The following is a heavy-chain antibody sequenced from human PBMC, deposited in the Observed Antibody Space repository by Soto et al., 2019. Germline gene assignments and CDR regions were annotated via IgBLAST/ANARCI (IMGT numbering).Heavy chain of an antibody. CDR2: ISGSGGSP. V-gene: IGHV3-23*01. CDR1: GFTFSSYA. J-gene: IGHJ4*02. CDR3: AKDLSVGGQQWLLSSFDK. D-gene: IGHD3-3*01. Sequence: GGSLRLSCVASGFTFSSYAMSWVRQAPGKGLEWVSGISGSGGSPYYADSMKGRFTISRDNYKNTLYLQMNSLRAEDTAVYSCAKDLSVGGQQWLLSSFDKWGQGTLVTVSS.